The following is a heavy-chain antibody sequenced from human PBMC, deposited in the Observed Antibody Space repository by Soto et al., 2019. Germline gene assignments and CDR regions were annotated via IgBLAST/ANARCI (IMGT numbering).Heavy chain of an antibody. CDR1: GFTFSSYS. CDR2: ISSSSSYI. J-gene: IGHJ6*02. CDR3: ARDIHYYDSSGYYGWYYGMDV. Sequence: GVSLRLSCAASGFTFSSYSMNWVRQAPGKGLEWVSSISSSSSYIYYADSVKGRFTISRDNAKNSLYLQMNSLRAEDTAVYYCARDIHYYDSSGYYGWYYGMDVWGHGTTVTVSS. V-gene: IGHV3-21*01. D-gene: IGHD3-22*01.